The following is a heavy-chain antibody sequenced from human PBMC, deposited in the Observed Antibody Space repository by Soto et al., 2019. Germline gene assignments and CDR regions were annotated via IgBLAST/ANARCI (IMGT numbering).Heavy chain of an antibody. V-gene: IGHV3-23*01. J-gene: IGHJ4*02. CDR2: ISASGGST. CDR3: ARGAVTPDS. Sequence: PGGSLRLSCAASGFTFDSFAMTWVRQAPGKGLEWVSAISASGGSTYYADSVKGRFTISRDSSKNTLYLQMNSLIAEDTAVYYCARGAVTPDSWGQGTLVTVSS. CDR1: GFTFDSFA. D-gene: IGHD3-10*01.